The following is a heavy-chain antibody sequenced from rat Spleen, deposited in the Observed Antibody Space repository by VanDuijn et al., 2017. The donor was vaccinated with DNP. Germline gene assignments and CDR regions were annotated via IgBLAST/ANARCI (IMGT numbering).Heavy chain of an antibody. CDR1: GFSLTSNS. Sequence: QVQLKESGPGLLQPSQTLSLTCTVSGFSLTSNSVHWIRQPPGKGLEWVSSISSGGDTFYNPSLQSRLSISRDTSGSQVFLKMNSLQTEDTAMYFCARSDYSTSWWFAYWGHGTLVTVSS. CDR3: ARSDYSTSWWFAY. D-gene: IGHD1-2*01. CDR2: ISSGGDT. J-gene: IGHJ3*01. V-gene: IGHV2-6*01.